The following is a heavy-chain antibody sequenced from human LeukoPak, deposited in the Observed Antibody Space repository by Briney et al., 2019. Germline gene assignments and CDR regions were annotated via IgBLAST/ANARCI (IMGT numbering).Heavy chain of an antibody. D-gene: IGHD1-7*01. CDR3: AKVPLPNYIFDY. Sequence: GGSLRLSCTASGFTFSNYAMSWVRQAPGKGLQWVSIISGSGVNTFYADAVKGRFTISSDSSKSTLYLQMNSLRDEDTAVYYCAKVPLPNYIFDYWGQGTLVTVSS. CDR1: GFTFSNYA. V-gene: IGHV3-23*01. J-gene: IGHJ4*02. CDR2: ISGSGVNT.